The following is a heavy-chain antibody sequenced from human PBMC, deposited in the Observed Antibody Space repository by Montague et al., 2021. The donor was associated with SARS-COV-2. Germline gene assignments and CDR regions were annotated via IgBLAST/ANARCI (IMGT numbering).Heavy chain of an antibody. CDR3: ARFYRVLPAASFDY. CDR2: IYYSGST. J-gene: IGHJ4*02. Sequence: SETRLTCTVSGGSISSSSYYWGWIRQPPGKGLEWIGSIYYSGSTXYNPSLKSRVTISVDTSKNQFSLKLSSVTAADTAVYYCARFYRVLPAASFDYWGQGTLVTVSS. V-gene: IGHV4-39*01. CDR1: GGSISSSSYY. D-gene: IGHD2-2*01.